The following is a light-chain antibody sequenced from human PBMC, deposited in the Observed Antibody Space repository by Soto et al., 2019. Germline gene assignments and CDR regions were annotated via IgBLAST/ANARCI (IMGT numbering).Light chain of an antibody. Sequence: ENVLTQSPGTLSLSPGESATLSCRASQIVYNGYLAWYQQKPGQPPRLLIFGAPTRASGVPDRFSGSESGTDFTLTINRLQPEDFAVYYCQQYVSSPRTFGQGTRVEIK. CDR1: QIVYNGY. V-gene: IGKV3-20*01. CDR2: GAP. CDR3: QQYVSSPRT. J-gene: IGKJ1*01.